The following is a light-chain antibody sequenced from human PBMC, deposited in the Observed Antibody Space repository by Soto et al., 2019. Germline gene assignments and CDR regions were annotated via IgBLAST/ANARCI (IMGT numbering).Light chain of an antibody. CDR1: SSDVGGYNY. Sequence: QSALTQPCSASGSPGQSVTISCTGTSSDVGGYNYVSWFQQHPGEAPKLMIYDVSKRPSGVPDRFSGSKSGNTASLTVSGLQAEYEADYYCSSYAGSNYYVFGTGTKLTVL. J-gene: IGLJ1*01. V-gene: IGLV2-8*01. CDR3: SSYAGSNYYV. CDR2: DVS.